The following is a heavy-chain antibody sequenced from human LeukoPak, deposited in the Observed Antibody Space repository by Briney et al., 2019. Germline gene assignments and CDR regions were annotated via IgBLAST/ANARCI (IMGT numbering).Heavy chain of an antibody. D-gene: IGHD3-9*01. CDR1: GYSISSGYY. CDR2: IYRSGNT. V-gene: IGHV4-38-2*01. CDR3: GRHDILGSSAWIDAFDI. Sequence: SETLSLTCAVSGYSISSGYYWGWIRQPPGKGLEWTGSIYRSGNTYYNPSLKSQVTISVDTSKNQFSLKLSSVTAADTAVYYCGRHDILGSSAWIDAFDIGGQGTMVTVSS. J-gene: IGHJ3*02.